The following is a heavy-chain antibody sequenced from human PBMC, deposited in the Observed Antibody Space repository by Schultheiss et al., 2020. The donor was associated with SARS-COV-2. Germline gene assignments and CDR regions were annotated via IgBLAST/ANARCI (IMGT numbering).Heavy chain of an antibody. Sequence: GESLKISCAASGFTFSGSAMHWVRQASGKGLEWVGRTRNKANSYTTEYAASVKGRFTISRDDSKNSLYLQMNSLKTEDTAVYYCARGQEGGWFDPWGQGTLVTVSS. CDR3: ARGQEGGWFDP. CDR2: TRNKANSYTT. V-gene: IGHV3-72*01. CDR1: GFTFSGSA. J-gene: IGHJ5*02. D-gene: IGHD3-16*01.